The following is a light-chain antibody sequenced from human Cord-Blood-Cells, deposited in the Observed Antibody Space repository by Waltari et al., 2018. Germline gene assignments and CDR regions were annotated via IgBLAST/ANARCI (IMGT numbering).Light chain of an antibody. CDR2: INN. CDR3: AAWDDSLNGPV. V-gene: IGLV1-44*01. Sequence: QSVLTQPPSASGTPGQRVTISCSGSSSNIGSNTVNWYQQLPGTAPKLLIYINNKRPSGVPARFSGSKAGTSASLAISGLQSEDEADYYCAAWDDSLNGPVFGGGTKLTVL. CDR1: SSNIGSNT. J-gene: IGLJ3*02.